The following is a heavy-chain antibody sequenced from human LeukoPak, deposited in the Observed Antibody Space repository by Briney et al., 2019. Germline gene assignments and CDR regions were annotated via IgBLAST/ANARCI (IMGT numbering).Heavy chain of an antibody. CDR1: GGSFSGYY. Sequence: SKTLSLTCAVYGGSFSGYYWSWIRQPPGKGLEWIGEINHSGSTNYNPSLKSRVTISVDTSKNHFSLKLSSVTAADTAVYYCARVAIAVAADDAFDIWGQGTMVTVSS. D-gene: IGHD6-19*01. J-gene: IGHJ3*02. V-gene: IGHV4-34*01. CDR2: INHSGST. CDR3: ARVAIAVAADDAFDI.